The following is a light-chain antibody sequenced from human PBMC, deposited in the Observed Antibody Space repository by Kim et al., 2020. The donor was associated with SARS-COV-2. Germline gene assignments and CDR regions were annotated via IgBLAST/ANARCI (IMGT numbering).Light chain of an antibody. CDR2: VNSDGSH. V-gene: IGLV4-69*01. CDR1: SGHSRNA. CDR3: QTWGTGNWV. Sequence: SGKLTCTLSSGHSRNASAWHQQQPEKGPRYLMKVNSDGSHSKGDGIPDRFSGSSSGAERYLTISSLQSDDESDYYCQTWGTGNWVFGGGTQLTVL. J-gene: IGLJ3*02.